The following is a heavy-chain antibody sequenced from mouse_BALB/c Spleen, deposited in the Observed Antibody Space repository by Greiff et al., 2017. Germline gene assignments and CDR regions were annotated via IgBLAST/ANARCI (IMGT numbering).Heavy chain of an antibody. CDR1: GFTFSSFG. J-gene: IGHJ4*01. CDR3: ARRDYYGSSYLYAMDY. CDR2: ISSGSSTI. Sequence: EVKLMESGGGLVKPGGSLKLSCAASGFTFSSFGMHWVRQAPEKGLEWVAYISSGSSTIYYADTVKGRFTISRDNPKNTLFLQMTSLRSEDTAMYYCARRDYYGSSYLYAMDYWGQGTSVTVSS. V-gene: IGHV5-17*02. D-gene: IGHD1-1*01.